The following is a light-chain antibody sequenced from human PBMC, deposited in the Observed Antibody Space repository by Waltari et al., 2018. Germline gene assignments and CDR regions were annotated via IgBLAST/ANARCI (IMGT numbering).Light chain of an antibody. V-gene: IGKV3-20*01. Sequence: SCRAIQSVSRTLAWYQQKPGQAPRLLIYGASTRATGIPERFSGGGSGTDFSLTISRLEPEDFAVYYCQHYVSLPATFGQGTKVEIK. CDR1: QSVSRTL. CDR3: QHYVSLPAT. J-gene: IGKJ1*01. CDR2: GAS.